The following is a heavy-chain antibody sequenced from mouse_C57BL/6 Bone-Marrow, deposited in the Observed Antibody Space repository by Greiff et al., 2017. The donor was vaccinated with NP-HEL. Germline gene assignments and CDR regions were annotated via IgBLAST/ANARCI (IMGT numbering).Heavy chain of an antibody. CDR2: IYPGDGDT. J-gene: IGHJ1*03. Sequence: LVESGPELVKPGASVKISCKASGYAFSSSWMNWVKQRPGKGLEWIGRIYPGDGDTNYNGKFKGKATLTADKSSSTAYMQLSSLTSEDSAVYFCAVFYYGSSLYWYFDVWGTGTTVTVSS. D-gene: IGHD1-1*01. V-gene: IGHV1-82*01. CDR3: AVFYYGSSLYWYFDV. CDR1: GYAFSSSW.